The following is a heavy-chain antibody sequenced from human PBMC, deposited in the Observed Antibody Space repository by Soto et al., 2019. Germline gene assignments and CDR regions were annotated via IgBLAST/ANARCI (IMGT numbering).Heavy chain of an antibody. CDR1: GFTFSSYG. D-gene: IGHD3-16*02. CDR2: ISYDGSNK. Sequence: GGSVRLSCAASGFTFSSYGMHWVRQAPGKGLEWVAVISYDGSNKYYADSVKGRFTISRDNSKNTLYLQMNSLRAEDTAVYYCAKSSHYGWGSYRYSGRCDGRGQGALMTV. V-gene: IGHV3-30*18. CDR3: AKSSHYGWGSYRYSGRCDG. J-gene: IGHJ4*02.